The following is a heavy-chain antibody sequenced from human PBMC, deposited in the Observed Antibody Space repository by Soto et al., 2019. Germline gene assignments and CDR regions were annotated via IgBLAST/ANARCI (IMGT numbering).Heavy chain of an antibody. Sequence: QLQLQESGSGLVKPSQTLSLTCAVSGGSISSGGYSWSWIRQPPGQGLEWIGYIYHSGSTYYNPSLKSRVTISVDRSKNQFSLKLRSVTAADTAVYYCARENNVLPGGYFDYWGQGTLVTVSS. J-gene: IGHJ4*02. V-gene: IGHV4-30-2*01. D-gene: IGHD3-10*01. CDR1: GGSISSGGYS. CDR2: IYHSGST. CDR3: ARENNVLPGGYFDY.